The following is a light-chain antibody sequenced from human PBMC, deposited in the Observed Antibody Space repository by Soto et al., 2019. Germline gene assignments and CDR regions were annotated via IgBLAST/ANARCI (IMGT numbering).Light chain of an antibody. V-gene: IGKV3-15*01. CDR3: QQLNSYPRT. CDR2: GAT. Sequence: EIVMSHSPSTLSVSPGERATLSCRASQSVSIHLAWYQQKPGQAPRLLIHGATTRATGIPARFSGSGSGTEFTLTISSLQSEDFAIYYCQQLNSYPRTFGGGTKVDIK. CDR1: QSVSIH. J-gene: IGKJ4*01.